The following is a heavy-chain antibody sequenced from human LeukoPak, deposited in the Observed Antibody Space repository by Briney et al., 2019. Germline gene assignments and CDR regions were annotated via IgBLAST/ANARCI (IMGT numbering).Heavy chain of an antibody. Sequence: GGSLRLSCAASGFTFSSYAMSWVRQAPGKGLEWVSAISGSGGSTYYADSVKGRFTISRDNSKNTLYLQMNSLRAEDTAVYYCAKGRGYVVVVTGDYFDYWGQGTLVTVSS. CDR1: GFTFSSYA. CDR3: AKGRGYVVVVTGDYFDY. V-gene: IGHV3-23*01. J-gene: IGHJ4*02. CDR2: ISGSGGST. D-gene: IGHD2-21*02.